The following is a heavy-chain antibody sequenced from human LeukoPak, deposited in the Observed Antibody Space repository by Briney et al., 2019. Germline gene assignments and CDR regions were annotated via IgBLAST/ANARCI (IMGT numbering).Heavy chain of an antibody. V-gene: IGHV4-30-4*01. D-gene: IGHD3-10*01. J-gene: IGHJ4*02. CDR2: IYHTGSF. CDR3: ARRDHPGYYGSGSLDY. Sequence: SETLSLTCTVSGGSISSGDYYWSWIRQPPGKGLEWIGFIYHTGSFHYNPSLKSRVTISVDTSKNQFSLNLSSVTAADTAVYYCARRDHPGYYGSGSLDYWGQGTLVTVSS. CDR1: GGSISSGDYY.